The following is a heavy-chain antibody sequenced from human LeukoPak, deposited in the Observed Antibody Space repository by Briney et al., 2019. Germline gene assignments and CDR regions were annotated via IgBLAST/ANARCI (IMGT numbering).Heavy chain of an antibody. V-gene: IGHV3-48*01. Sequence: GGSLRLSCAASGLTFSNYWMSWVRQAPGKGLEWVSYISRSSSTIYYADSVKGRFTISRDNAKNSLYLQMNSLRAEDSAIYYCARGPPGSGGYYYYYYMDVWGKGTTVTVSS. J-gene: IGHJ6*03. CDR1: GLTFSNYW. CDR2: ISRSSSTI. D-gene: IGHD2-15*01. CDR3: ARGPPGSGGYYYYYYMDV.